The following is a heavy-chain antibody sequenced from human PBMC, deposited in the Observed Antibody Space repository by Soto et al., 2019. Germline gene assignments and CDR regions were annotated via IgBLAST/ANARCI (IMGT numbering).Heavy chain of an antibody. CDR1: GFTLSDYY. D-gene: IGHD5-12*01. CDR3: ARVGYSGYLLDY. Sequence: TGGSLRLSCAASGFTLSDYYMSWIRQAPGKGLEWVSYISSSGSTIYYADSVKGRFTISRDNAKNSLYLQMNSLRAEDTAVYYCARVGYSGYLLDYWGQGTLVTVSS. CDR2: ISSSGSTI. J-gene: IGHJ4*02. V-gene: IGHV3-11*01.